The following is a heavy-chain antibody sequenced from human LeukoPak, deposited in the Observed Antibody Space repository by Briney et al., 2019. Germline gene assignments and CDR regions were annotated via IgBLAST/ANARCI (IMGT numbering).Heavy chain of an antibody. D-gene: IGHD3-22*01. CDR2: ISSSSSYI. J-gene: IGHJ4*02. CDR1: GLTFSSYS. Sequence: GGSLRLSCAASGLTFSSYSMNWVRQAPGKGLEWVSSISSSSSYIYYADSVKGRFTISRDNAKNSLYLQMNSLRAEDTAVYYCARERSTMIVVVINSYSDYWDQGTLVTVSS. CDR3: ARERSTMIVVVINSYSDY. V-gene: IGHV3-21*01.